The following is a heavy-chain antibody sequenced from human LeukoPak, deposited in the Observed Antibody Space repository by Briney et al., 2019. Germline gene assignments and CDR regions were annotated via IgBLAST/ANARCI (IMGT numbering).Heavy chain of an antibody. D-gene: IGHD3-3*01. J-gene: IGHJ4*02. CDR3: TRMRYYDFWSGYYTGPVDY. CDR1: GFTFSAYG. Sequence: GGSLRLSCAASGFTFSAYGMHWVRQAPGKGLEWVAFIHYDGTITYYTDSVKGRFTISRDSSKNTLFLQMNSLKTEDTAVYYCTRMRYYDFWSGYYTGPVDYWGQGTLVTVSS. CDR2: IHYDGTIT. V-gene: IGHV3-30*02.